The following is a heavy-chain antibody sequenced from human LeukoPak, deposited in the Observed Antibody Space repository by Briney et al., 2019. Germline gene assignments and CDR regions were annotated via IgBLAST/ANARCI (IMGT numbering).Heavy chain of an antibody. D-gene: IGHD3-22*01. Sequence: PSETLSLTCAVYGGSFSGYYWSWVRQPPGKALEWIGNIFYSGSTYYSPSLKSRVTISLDTSRNQFSLKLNSVTAADTAVYYCAKSNGYGLIDIWGQGTMVPSLQ. V-gene: IGHV4-34*12. J-gene: IGHJ3*02. CDR2: IFYSGST. CDR3: AKSNGYGLIDI. CDR1: GGSFSGYY.